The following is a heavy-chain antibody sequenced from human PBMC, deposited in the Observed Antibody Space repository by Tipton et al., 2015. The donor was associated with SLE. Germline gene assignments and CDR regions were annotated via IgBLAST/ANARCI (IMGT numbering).Heavy chain of an antibody. D-gene: IGHD1-26*01. CDR2: NNHSGST. Sequence: TLSLTCAVYGGSFSGYYWSWIRQPPGKGLEWIGENNHSGSTNYNPSLKSRVTISVDTSKNQFSLKLSSVTAADTAVYYCAKVSSGAFDYWGQGTLVTVSS. V-gene: IGHV4-34*01. CDR3: AKVSSGAFDY. J-gene: IGHJ4*02. CDR1: GGSFSGYY.